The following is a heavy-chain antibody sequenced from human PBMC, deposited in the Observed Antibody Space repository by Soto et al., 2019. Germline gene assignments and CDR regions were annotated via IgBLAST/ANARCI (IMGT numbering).Heavy chain of an antibody. D-gene: IGHD6-13*01. Sequence: EVQLLESGGGLVQPGGTLRLSCAASGFTFSSYAMTWVRQAPGKGLEWVSAISGSGGTTYYADCVKGRFSISRDNFKNTLSLQMNSLRAEDTAVYYCAVRGANSWSRIDYWGQGTLVTVSS. J-gene: IGHJ4*02. CDR3: AVRGANSWSRIDY. CDR1: GFTFSSYA. V-gene: IGHV3-23*01. CDR2: ISGSGGTT.